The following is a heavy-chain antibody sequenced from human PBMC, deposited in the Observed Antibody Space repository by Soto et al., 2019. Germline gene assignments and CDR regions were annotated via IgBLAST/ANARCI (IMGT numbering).Heavy chain of an antibody. J-gene: IGHJ6*02. CDR3: ARDVYVVVAATRYYYGMDV. CDR2: IYYSGST. CDR1: GGSISSGDYY. D-gene: IGHD2-15*01. V-gene: IGHV4-30-4*08. Sequence: PSETLSLTCTVSGGSISSGDYYWSWIRQPPGKGLEWIGYIYYSGSTYYNPSLKSRVTISVDTSKNQFSLKLSSVTAADTAVYYCARDVYVVVAATRYYYGMDVWGQGTTVTSP.